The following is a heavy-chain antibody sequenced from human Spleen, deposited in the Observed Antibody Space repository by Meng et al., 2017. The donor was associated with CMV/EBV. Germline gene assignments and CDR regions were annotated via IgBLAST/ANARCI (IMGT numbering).Heavy chain of an antibody. Sequence: GESLKISCAASGFTFSNAWMNWVRQAPGKGLEWVAATSFDGGLKYYADSVQGRFTISRENSRNTVDLQMNSLRPDDTAVYYCARSLRSTATYFDQWGQGTLVTVSS. D-gene: IGHD2-2*01. CDR1: GFTFSNAW. J-gene: IGHJ4*02. CDR2: TSFDGGLK. CDR3: ARSLRSTATYFDQ. V-gene: IGHV3-30-3*01.